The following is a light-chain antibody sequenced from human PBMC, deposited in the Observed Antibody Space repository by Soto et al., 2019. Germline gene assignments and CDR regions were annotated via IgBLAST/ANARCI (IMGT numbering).Light chain of an antibody. CDR1: QTISSW. J-gene: IGKJ1*01. CDR3: QQSFNFPWT. V-gene: IGKV1-5*01. CDR2: AAA. Sequence: DIQMTQSPSTLSGSVGDRVTITCRASQTISSWLAWYQQKPGKAPKLLIYAAATLQSGVPSRFSGRRSGADFTLTISGLQPEDFSIYFCQQSFNFPWTFGQGTKVEIK.